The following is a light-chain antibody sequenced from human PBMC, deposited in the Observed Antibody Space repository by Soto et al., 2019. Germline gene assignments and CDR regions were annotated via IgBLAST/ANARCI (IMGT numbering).Light chain of an antibody. V-gene: IGKV3-20*01. CDR3: QQYGSSPRIS. Sequence: EMVLTQSPGTLSLSPGERATLSCRASQSISSNSLAWYQQKPGQAPRLFIYGASSRATSIPDRFIGSGSGTHFTLTISRLEPEDFALYYCQQYGSSPRISFGQGTRLEIK. CDR1: QSISSNS. J-gene: IGKJ5*01. CDR2: GAS.